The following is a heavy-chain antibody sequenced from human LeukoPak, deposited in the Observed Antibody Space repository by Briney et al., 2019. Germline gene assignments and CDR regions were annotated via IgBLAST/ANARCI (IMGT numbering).Heavy chain of an antibody. Sequence: ASVKVSCKASGYTLTSYGISWVRQAPGQGLEWMGWISAYNGNTNYAQKLQGRVTMTTDTSTSTAYMELRSLRSDDTAVYYCARVKTYYDILTGYYIRGTFDYWGQGTLVAVSS. CDR3: ARVKTYYDILTGYYIRGTFDY. CDR2: ISAYNGNT. V-gene: IGHV1-18*01. J-gene: IGHJ4*02. D-gene: IGHD3-9*01. CDR1: GYTLTSYG.